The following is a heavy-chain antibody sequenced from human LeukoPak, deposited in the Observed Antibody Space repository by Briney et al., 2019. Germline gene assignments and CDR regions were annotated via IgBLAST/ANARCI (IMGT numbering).Heavy chain of an antibody. CDR2: IYHSGST. CDR3: ARHLGHCSSTSCSHFDF. D-gene: IGHD2-2*01. J-gene: IGHJ4*02. Sequence: SETLSLTCAVSGGSISSSNWWSWVRQPSGKGLEWIGEIYHSGSTNYNPSLKSRVTISVDKSKNQFSLKLSSVTAADTAVYYCARHLGHCSSTSCSHFDFWGQGTLVTVSS. V-gene: IGHV4-4*02. CDR1: GGSISSSNW.